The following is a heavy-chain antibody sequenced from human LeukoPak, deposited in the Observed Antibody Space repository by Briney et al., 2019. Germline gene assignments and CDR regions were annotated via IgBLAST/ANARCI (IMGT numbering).Heavy chain of an antibody. V-gene: IGHV4-59*01. CDR1: GVSISSYY. D-gene: IGHD7-27*01. CDR3: ATLGSFDY. J-gene: IGHJ4*02. CDR2: RYYRGST. Sequence: PSETLSLTCTVSGVSISSYYWSWIRQPPGKGQEWIGYRYYRGSTNYNPSLKSRVTISVDTSKNQFSLKLSSVTAADTAVYYCATLGSFDYWGQGTLVTVSS.